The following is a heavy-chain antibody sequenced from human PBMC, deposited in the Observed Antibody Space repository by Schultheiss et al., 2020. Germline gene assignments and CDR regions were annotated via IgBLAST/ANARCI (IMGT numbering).Heavy chain of an antibody. Sequence: GESLKISCAASGFTFSSYWMHWVRQAPGEGLAWVSRINSDGITTFYADSVRGRFTISRDNVKNTLFLQMNSLRAEDTAVYYCARGTTGGLVTILDNWGQGTLVTVSS. V-gene: IGHV3-74*01. CDR3: ARGTTGGLVTILDN. D-gene: IGHD3-3*01. CDR2: INSDGITT. J-gene: IGHJ4*02. CDR1: GFTFSSYW.